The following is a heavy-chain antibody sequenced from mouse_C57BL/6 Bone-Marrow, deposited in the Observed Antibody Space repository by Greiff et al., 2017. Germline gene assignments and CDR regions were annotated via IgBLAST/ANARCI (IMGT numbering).Heavy chain of an antibody. CDR1: GYTFTSSG. V-gene: IGHV1-81*01. CDR3: ARRFLSYYYGSSYVNWYFDV. Sequence: QVQLQQSGAELARPGASVKLSCKASGYTFTSSGISWVKQRTGQGLEWIGEIYPRSGNTYYNEKFKGKATLTADKSSSTAYMELRSLTSEDSAVYFCARRFLSYYYGSSYVNWYFDVWGTGTTVTVSS. J-gene: IGHJ1*03. D-gene: IGHD1-1*01. CDR2: IYPRSGNT.